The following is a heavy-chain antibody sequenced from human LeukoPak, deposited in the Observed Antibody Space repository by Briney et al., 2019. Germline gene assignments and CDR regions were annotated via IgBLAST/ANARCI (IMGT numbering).Heavy chain of an antibody. CDR3: AREGDCSGGSCYAAAFDI. CDR2: IYSGGST. D-gene: IGHD2-15*01. Sequence: GGSLSLSCAASGFTVSSNYMSWVRQAPGKGLEWVSVIYSGGSTYYADSVKGRFTISRDNSKNTLYLQMNSLRAEDTAVYYCAREGDCSGGSCYAAAFDIWGQGTMVTVSS. J-gene: IGHJ3*02. V-gene: IGHV3-66*01. CDR1: GFTVSSNY.